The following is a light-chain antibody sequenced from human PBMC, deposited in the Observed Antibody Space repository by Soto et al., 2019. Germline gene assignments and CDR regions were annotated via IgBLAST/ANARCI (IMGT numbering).Light chain of an antibody. CDR3: QTWGTGIQV. J-gene: IGLJ1*01. V-gene: IGLV4-69*01. CDR1: SGHSKYA. Sequence: QPVLTQSPSASASLGASVKLNCTLSSGHSKYAIAWHQQQPEKGPRYLMRLNSDGSHTKGDGIPDRFSGSSSGAERYLTISRLQSEDAADYYCQTWGTGIQVFGTGTKPTVL. CDR2: LNSDGSH.